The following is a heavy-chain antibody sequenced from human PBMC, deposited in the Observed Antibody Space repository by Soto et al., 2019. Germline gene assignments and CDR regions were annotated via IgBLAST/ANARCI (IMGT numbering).Heavy chain of an antibody. CDR3: ARDPTRGYSYGYYYYGMDV. Sequence: PSETLSLTCAVYGGSFSGYYWSWLRQPPGKGLEWIGEINHSGSTNYNPSIKSRVTISADTSKNQFSLKLSSVTAADTAVYFCARDPTRGYSYGYYYYGMDVWGQGTTVTVSS. CDR2: INHSGST. J-gene: IGHJ6*02. CDR1: GGSFSGYY. V-gene: IGHV4-34*01. D-gene: IGHD5-18*01.